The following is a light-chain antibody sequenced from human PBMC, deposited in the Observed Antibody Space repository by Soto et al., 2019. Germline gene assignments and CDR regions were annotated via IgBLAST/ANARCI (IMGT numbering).Light chain of an antibody. CDR2: EGS. Sequence: QSALTQPASVSGSPGQSITISCTGTSSDVGSYNLVSWYQQHPGKAPKLMIYEGSKRPSGVSNRFSGSKSGNTASLTFSGLQAEDEADYYCCSYAGSHYVFGTGTKVTVL. CDR1: SSDVGSYNL. J-gene: IGLJ1*01. CDR3: CSYAGSHYV. V-gene: IGLV2-23*01.